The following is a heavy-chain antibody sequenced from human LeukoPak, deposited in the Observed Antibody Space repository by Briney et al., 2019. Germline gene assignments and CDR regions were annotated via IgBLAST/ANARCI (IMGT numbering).Heavy chain of an antibody. CDR3: ARDEKLRSRGYFDY. J-gene: IGHJ4*02. CDR1: GFTFSSYS. D-gene: IGHD2-15*01. Sequence: GGSLRLSCAASGFTFSSYSMNWVRQAPGKGLEWVSYISSSSSTIYYADSVKGRFTISRDNAKNSLYLQMNSLRAEDTAVYYCARDEKLRSRGYFDYWGQGTLVTVSS. CDR2: ISSSSSTI. V-gene: IGHV3-48*01.